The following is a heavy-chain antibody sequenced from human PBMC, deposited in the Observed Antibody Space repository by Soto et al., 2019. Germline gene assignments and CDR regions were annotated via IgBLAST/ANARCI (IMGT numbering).Heavy chain of an antibody. D-gene: IGHD1-26*01. CDR1: GGTFSSYA. CDR2: IIPIFGTA. Sequence: QVQLVQSGAEVKKPGSSVKVSCKASGGTFSSYAISWVRQAPGQGLEWMGGIIPIFGTANYAQKFQGRVTITADEXTXXAYMELSSLRSEDTAVYYCARGEGTERYYYYGMDVWGQGTTVTVSS. J-gene: IGHJ6*02. V-gene: IGHV1-69*12. CDR3: ARGEGTERYYYYGMDV.